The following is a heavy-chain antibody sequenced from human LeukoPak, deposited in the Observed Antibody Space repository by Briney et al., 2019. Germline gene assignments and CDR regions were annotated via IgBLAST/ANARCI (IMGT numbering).Heavy chain of an antibody. J-gene: IGHJ4*02. D-gene: IGHD1-26*01. CDR2: INHSGST. Sequence: SETLSLTCAVYGGSFSGYYWSWVRQPPGKGLEWIGEINHSGSTKYNPSLKSRGTISVDTSKNQFSLKLSSVTAADTAVYYCARGGGSGSYSYFDYWGQGTLVTVSS. V-gene: IGHV4-34*01. CDR1: GGSFSGYY. CDR3: ARGGGSGSYSYFDY.